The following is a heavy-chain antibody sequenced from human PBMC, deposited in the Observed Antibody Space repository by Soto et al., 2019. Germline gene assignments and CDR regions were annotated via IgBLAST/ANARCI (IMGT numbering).Heavy chain of an antibody. CDR1: GFNVNSDY. V-gene: IGHV3-53*01. CDR2: IYSGETT. CDR3: TRDGRGLGRLSLFEY. D-gene: IGHD2-21*02. Sequence: EVQLVESGGGLIHPGGSLRLSCAASGFNVNSDYMNWVRQTPGKGLEWVASIYSGETTYYADSVRGRFTISSDKSKNTLYFQLSSLRIEDTAVYYCTRDGRGLGRLSLFEYWGQGGLGTVSS. J-gene: IGHJ4*02.